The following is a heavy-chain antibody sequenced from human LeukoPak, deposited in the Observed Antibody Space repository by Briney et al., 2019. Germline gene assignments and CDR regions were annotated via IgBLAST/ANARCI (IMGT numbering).Heavy chain of an antibody. Sequence: GGSLRLSCAASGFTFSTYWMHWVRQVPGKGLVWVSRINDDGSITSYADSVKGRFTISRDNAKNALYLQMNSLRAEDTAVYYCASIRDPWGQGTLVTVSS. CDR1: GFTFSTYW. J-gene: IGHJ5*02. D-gene: IGHD3-3*02. CDR3: ASIRDP. V-gene: IGHV3-74*01. CDR2: INDDGSIT.